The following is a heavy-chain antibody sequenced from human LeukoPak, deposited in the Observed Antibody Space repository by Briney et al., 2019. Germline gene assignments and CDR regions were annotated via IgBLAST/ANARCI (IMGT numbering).Heavy chain of an antibody. CDR1: GFTFSSDA. V-gene: IGHV3-23*01. CDR3: AKDRRYYGSGSYYKTKYYFDY. CDR2: ISGSGGST. D-gene: IGHD3-10*01. Sequence: PGGSLRLSCAASGFTFSSDAMSWVRQAPGKGLEWVSAISGSGGSTYYADSVKGRFTISRDNSKNTLYLQMNSLRAEDTAVYYCAKDRRYYGSGSYYKTKYYFDYWGQGTLVTVSS. J-gene: IGHJ4*02.